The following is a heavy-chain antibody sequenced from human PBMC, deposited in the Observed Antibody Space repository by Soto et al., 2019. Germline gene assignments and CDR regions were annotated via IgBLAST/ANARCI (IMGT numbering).Heavy chain of an antibody. CDR1: GFTFSSSV. V-gene: IGHV3-33*01. J-gene: IGHJ4*02. D-gene: IGHD6-13*01. Sequence: SLRLSCAASGFTFSSSVMHWVRQAPGKGPEWVAVIWSDANNKYYADSVKGRFTISRDNSKDTLYLQMNSLRAEDTAVYYCARDSHIIAAAGILDYWGQGTLVTVSS. CDR2: IWSDANNK. CDR3: ARDSHIIAAAGILDY.